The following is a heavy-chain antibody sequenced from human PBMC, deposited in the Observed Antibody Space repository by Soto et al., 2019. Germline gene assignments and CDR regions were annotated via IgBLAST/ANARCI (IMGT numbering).Heavy chain of an antibody. J-gene: IGHJ6*02. CDR2: ISYDGSNK. D-gene: IGHD3-3*01. V-gene: IGHV3-30-3*01. CDR3: AREAHTQSLRFLEWSTNYYYYYYGMDV. Sequence: ESGGGVVQPGRSLRLSCAASGFTFSSYAMHWVRQAPGKGLEWVAVISYDGSNKYYADSVKGRFTISRDNSKNTLYLQMNSLRAEDTAVYYCAREAHTQSLRFLEWSTNYYYYYYGMDVWGQGTTVTVSS. CDR1: GFTFSSYA.